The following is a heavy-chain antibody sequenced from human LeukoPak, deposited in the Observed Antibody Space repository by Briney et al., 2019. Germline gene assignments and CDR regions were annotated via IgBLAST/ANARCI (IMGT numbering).Heavy chain of an antibody. D-gene: IGHD6-19*01. V-gene: IGHV1-69*13. J-gene: IGHJ4*02. CDR2: IIPIFGTA. CDR3: ARVGSGFYYIDY. Sequence: ASVKVSCKASGGTFSSYAISWVRQAPVQGLEWMGGIIPIFGTANYAQKFQGRVTITADESTSTAYMELSSLRSEDTAVYYCARVGSGFYYIDYWGQGTLVTVSS. CDR1: GGTFSSYA.